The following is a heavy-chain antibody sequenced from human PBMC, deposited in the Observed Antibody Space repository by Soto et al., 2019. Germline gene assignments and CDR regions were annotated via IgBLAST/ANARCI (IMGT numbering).Heavy chain of an antibody. Sequence: PSETLSLTCAVSGYSISSGYYWGWIRQPPGKGLEWIGSIYHSGSTYYNPSLKSRVTISVDTSKNQFSLKLSSVTAADTAVYYCATPTPLRGAMITNINFDFWGQGTPVTVSS. J-gene: IGHJ4*02. CDR3: ATPTPLRGAMITNINFDF. V-gene: IGHV4-38-2*01. CDR1: GYSISSGYY. CDR2: IYHSGST. D-gene: IGHD3-10*01.